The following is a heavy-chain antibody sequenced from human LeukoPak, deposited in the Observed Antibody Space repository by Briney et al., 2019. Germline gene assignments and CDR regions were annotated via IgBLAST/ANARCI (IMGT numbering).Heavy chain of an antibody. V-gene: IGHV5-51*01. J-gene: IGHJ5*02. Sequence: GEPLRISCKGSGYSFTSYWIGWGRQMPGKGLGWRGIIYPGDSDTRYSPSFQGQVTISADKSISTAYLQWSSLKAADTAMYYCARARGGSSWFDPWGQGTLVSVSS. CDR2: IYPGDSDT. CDR3: ARARGGSSWFDP. CDR1: GYSFTSYW. D-gene: IGHD3-10*01.